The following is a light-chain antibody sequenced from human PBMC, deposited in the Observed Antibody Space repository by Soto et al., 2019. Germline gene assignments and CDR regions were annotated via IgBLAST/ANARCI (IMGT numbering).Light chain of an antibody. V-gene: IGKV1-27*01. CDR2: DAS. CDR3: QQYYSTPLT. J-gene: IGKJ4*01. Sequence: DIQMTQSPSSLSASVGDRVTITCRASQGIGSYLAWYQQKPGKGPKILIYDASTLQAGVPSRFSGSGSGTDFTLTISSLQAEVVAVYYCQQYYSTPLTSGGGTKVEIK. CDR1: QGIGSY.